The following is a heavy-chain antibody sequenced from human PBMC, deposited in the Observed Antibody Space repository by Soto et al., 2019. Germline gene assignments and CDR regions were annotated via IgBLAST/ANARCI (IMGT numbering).Heavy chain of an antibody. J-gene: IGHJ4*02. D-gene: IGHD7-27*01. V-gene: IGHV4-30-2*01. CDR3: ARGGGGVGMLTLFDY. CDR2: IYHSGST. CDR1: GGSISSGGYS. Sequence: QLQLQESGSGLVKPSQTLSLTCAVSGGSISSGGYSWSWIRQPPGKGLEWIGYIYHSGSTYYNPSLKRRVTISVDRSKNQFSLKLSSVTAADTAVYYCARGGGGVGMLTLFDYWGQGTLVTVSS.